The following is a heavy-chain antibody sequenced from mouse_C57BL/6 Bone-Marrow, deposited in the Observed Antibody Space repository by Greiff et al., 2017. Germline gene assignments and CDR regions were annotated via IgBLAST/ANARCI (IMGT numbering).Heavy chain of an antibody. J-gene: IGHJ4*01. CDR2: IDPSDSYT. CDR3: ARGIYYGKGYYAMDY. Sequence: QVQLKQPGAELVMPGASVKLSCKASGYTFTSYWMHWVKQRPGQGLEWIGEIDPSDSYTNYNQKFKGKSTLTVDKSSSTAYMQLSSLTSEDSAVYYGARGIYYGKGYYAMDYWGQGTSVTVSS. V-gene: IGHV1-69*01. CDR1: GYTFTSYW. D-gene: IGHD2-1*01.